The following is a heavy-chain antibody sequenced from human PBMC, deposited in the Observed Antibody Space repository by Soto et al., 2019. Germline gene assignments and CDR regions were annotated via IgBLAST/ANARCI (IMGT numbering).Heavy chain of an antibody. Sequence: ASVKVACKASGYTFTSYAMHWVLQAPGQRLEWMGWINAGNGNTKYSQKFQGRVTITRDTSASTAYMELSSLRSEDTAVYYCARISSGGSYFNYWGQGTLVTVSS. CDR1: GYTFTSYA. D-gene: IGHD2-15*01. CDR2: INAGNGNT. CDR3: ARISSGGSYFNY. J-gene: IGHJ4*02. V-gene: IGHV1-3*01.